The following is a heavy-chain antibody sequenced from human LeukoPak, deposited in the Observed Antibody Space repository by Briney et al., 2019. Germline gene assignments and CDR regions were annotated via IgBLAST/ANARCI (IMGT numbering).Heavy chain of an antibody. J-gene: IGHJ4*02. CDR2: INTDGSNT. CDR3: ARDASLYYVDH. Sequence: GGSLRLSCAVSGFPFSSYWMGWVRQAPGRGLVWVSRINTDGSNTDYADSVKGRFTISRDNAKKTLYLEMNSLTAEDTAIYYCARDASLYYVDHWGQGTLVTVSS. CDR1: GFPFSSYW. V-gene: IGHV3-74*01.